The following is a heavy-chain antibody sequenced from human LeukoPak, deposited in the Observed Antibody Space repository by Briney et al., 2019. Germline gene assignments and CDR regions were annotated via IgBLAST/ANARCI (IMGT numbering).Heavy chain of an antibody. CDR2: IYSGGST. Sequence: GGSLRLSCAASGFTVSSNYMSWVRQAPGKGLEWVSVIYSGGSTYYADSVKGRFTISRDNSKNTLYLQMNSLRAEDTAVYYCAKREGIVGAYGPFDYWGQGTLVTVSS. CDR3: AKREGIVGAYGPFDY. V-gene: IGHV3-53*01. CDR1: GFTVSSNY. J-gene: IGHJ4*02. D-gene: IGHD1-26*01.